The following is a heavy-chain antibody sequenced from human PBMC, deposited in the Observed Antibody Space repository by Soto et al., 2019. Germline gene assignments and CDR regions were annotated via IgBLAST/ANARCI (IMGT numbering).Heavy chain of an antibody. CDR3: ARHPRPPDYCFDY. CDR1: GGSISSRSYY. J-gene: IGHJ4*02. CDR2: FYYSGST. V-gene: IGHV4-39*01. Sequence: SETLSLTCSVSGGSISSRSYYWGWIRQPPGKVLEWIGSFYYSGSTEYNPSLESRVTIXXXXSXNXLXLXXXSVTXADTPVYYCARHPRPPDYCFDYWGQGTLGTVS. D-gene: IGHD4-17*01.